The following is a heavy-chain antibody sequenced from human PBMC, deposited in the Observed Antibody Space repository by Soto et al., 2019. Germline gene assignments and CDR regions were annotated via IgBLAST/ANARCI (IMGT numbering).Heavy chain of an antibody. J-gene: IGHJ3*01. CDR2: ISYDGGSK. D-gene: IGHD2-2*01. Sequence: QVQLVESGGGVVQPGWSLRLSCAASGFTFSCYAMHWVRQAPGKGLEWVAVISYDGGSKTYADSVKGRFTISRDNSKNTLSLQMNSLKGDDTAVYYCATLSPSSSTSFNDAFDFWGQGTMVTVSS. CDR1: GFTFSCYA. V-gene: IGHV3-30-3*01. CDR3: ATLSPSSSTSFNDAFDF.